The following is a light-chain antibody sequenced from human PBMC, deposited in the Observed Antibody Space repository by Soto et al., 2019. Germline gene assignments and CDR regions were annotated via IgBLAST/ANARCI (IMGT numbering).Light chain of an antibody. J-gene: IGLJ1*01. V-gene: IGLV2-8*01. Sequence: ALTQPPSASGSPGQSVTISCTGSSSDVGEYKYVSWYQQHPGKAPKLVIYEVSKRPPGVPNRFSGSKSGNTASLTVSGLQSEDEAEYYCSSYAGNNIYVIGTGTKVTVL. CDR2: EVS. CDR3: SSYAGNNIYV. CDR1: SSDVGEYKY.